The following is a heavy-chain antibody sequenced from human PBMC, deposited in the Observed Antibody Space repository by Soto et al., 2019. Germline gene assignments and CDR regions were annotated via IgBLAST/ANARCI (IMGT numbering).Heavy chain of an antibody. Sequence: GESLKISCKGSGYSFTSYWIGWVRQMPGKGLGWMGIIYPGDSDARYSPSFQGQVTISADKSINTAYLQWSSLKASDTAIYYCARPATFRGPFDYWGQGTLVTVSS. V-gene: IGHV5-51*01. J-gene: IGHJ4*02. CDR2: IYPGDSDA. CDR1: GYSFTSYW. CDR3: ARPATFRGPFDY.